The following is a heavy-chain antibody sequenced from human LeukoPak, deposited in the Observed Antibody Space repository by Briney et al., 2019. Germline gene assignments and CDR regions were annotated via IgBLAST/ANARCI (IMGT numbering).Heavy chain of an antibody. D-gene: IGHD6-19*01. Sequence: SETLSLTCSVSGGSISIYYWSWIRQPPGKGLEWIGYIYYSGSTNYNPSLKSRVTISVDTSKNQFSLKLSSVTAADTAVYYCAREQYSSGWYAIHDYWGQGTLVTVSS. CDR1: GGSISIYY. CDR2: IYYSGST. CDR3: AREQYSSGWYAIHDY. J-gene: IGHJ4*02. V-gene: IGHV4-59*01.